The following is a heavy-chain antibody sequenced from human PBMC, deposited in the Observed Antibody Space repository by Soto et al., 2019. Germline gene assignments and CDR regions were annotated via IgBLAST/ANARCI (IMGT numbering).Heavy chain of an antibody. CDR2: IYTSGST. Sequence: SETLSLTCTVSGGSISSYYWSWIRQPAGKGLKWIGRIYTSGSTNYNPSLKSRVTMSVDTSKNQFSLKLSSVTAADTAVYYCARGYYYGSGSYYLDYYYYGMDVWGQGTTVTVSS. CDR1: GGSISSYY. V-gene: IGHV4-4*07. CDR3: ARGYYYGSGSYYLDYYYYGMDV. J-gene: IGHJ6*02. D-gene: IGHD3-10*01.